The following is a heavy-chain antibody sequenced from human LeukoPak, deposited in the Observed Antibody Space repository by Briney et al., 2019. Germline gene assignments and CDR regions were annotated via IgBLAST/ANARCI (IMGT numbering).Heavy chain of an antibody. Sequence: GSSVKVYCKASGGTFSSYAISWVRQAPGQGLEWMGRIIPILGIANYAQKFQGRVTITADKSTSTAYMELSSLRSEDTAVYYCARGTRSGGSRNRDDYWGQGTLVTVSS. D-gene: IGHD2-15*01. CDR3: ARGTRSGGSRNRDDY. J-gene: IGHJ4*02. V-gene: IGHV1-69*04. CDR2: IIPILGIA. CDR1: GGTFSSYA.